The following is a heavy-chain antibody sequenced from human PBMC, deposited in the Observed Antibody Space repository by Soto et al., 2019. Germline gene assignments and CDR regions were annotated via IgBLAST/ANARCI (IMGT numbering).Heavy chain of an antibody. V-gene: IGHV3-21*01. Sequence: GGSLRLSCAASGFTFSSYTMNWVRQAPGKGLEWVSSISSSSSYIYYADSVKGRFTISRDNSKNTLYLQMNSLRAEDTAVYYCAKSHPITVISLDYWGQGILVTVSS. D-gene: IGHD3-16*02. CDR1: GFTFSSYT. CDR2: ISSSSSYI. CDR3: AKSHPITVISLDY. J-gene: IGHJ4*02.